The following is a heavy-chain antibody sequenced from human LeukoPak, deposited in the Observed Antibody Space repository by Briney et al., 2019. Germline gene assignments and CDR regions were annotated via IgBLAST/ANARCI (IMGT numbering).Heavy chain of an antibody. D-gene: IGHD6-19*01. CDR1: GYTFTSYD. CDR2: MNPNSGNT. J-gene: IGHJ4*02. V-gene: IGHV1-8*01. Sequence: ASVKVSCKASGYTFTSYDINWVRQATGQGLAWRGWMNPNSGNTGYAQKFQGRVTMTRNTSISTAYMELSSLRSEDTAVYYCARGPVAGTTDSSFDYWGQGTLVTVSS. CDR3: ARGPVAGTTDSSFDY.